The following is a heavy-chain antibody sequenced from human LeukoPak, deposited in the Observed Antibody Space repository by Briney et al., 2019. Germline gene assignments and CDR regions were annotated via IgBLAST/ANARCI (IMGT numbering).Heavy chain of an antibody. CDR3: ARDIPGYCSGGSCYPQAFDI. CDR2: IYHSGST. Sequence: PSETLSLTCTVSGGSISSGGYYWSWIRQPPGKGLEWIGYIYHSGSTYYHPSLKSRVTISVDRSKNQFSLKLSSVTAADTAVYYCARDIPGYCSGGSCYPQAFDIWGQGTMVTVSS. V-gene: IGHV4-30-2*01. D-gene: IGHD2-15*01. J-gene: IGHJ3*02. CDR1: GGSISSGGYY.